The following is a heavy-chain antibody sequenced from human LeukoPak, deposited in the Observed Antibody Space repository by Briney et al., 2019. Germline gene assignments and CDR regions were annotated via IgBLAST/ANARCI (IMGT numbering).Heavy chain of an antibody. CDR3: AKDPYYYDSSGYSPFDY. Sequence: GGSLRLSCTASHFSFDLYGMHWVRQAPGKGLEWVTFVSYDGSKKLYADSVKGRFTISRDNSKNTLYLQMNSLRAEDTAVYYCAKDPYYYDSSGYSPFDYWGQGTLVTVSS. V-gene: IGHV3-30*18. CDR2: VSYDGSKK. CDR1: HFSFDLYG. J-gene: IGHJ4*02. D-gene: IGHD3-22*01.